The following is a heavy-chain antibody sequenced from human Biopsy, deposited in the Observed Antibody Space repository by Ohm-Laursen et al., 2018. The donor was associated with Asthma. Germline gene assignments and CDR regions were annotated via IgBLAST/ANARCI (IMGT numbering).Heavy chain of an antibody. V-gene: IGHV1-69*01. Sequence: SSVKVSCKSLGGTFNTYVIGWVRQAPGQGLEWMGGGNSVFGTTTYLQKFQDRVTITADDSTSTVYMELSSLRSEDTAVYYCARKAGSCISRTCYSLDFWGQGTLVTVSS. CDR2: GNSVFGTT. J-gene: IGHJ4*02. D-gene: IGHD2-2*01. CDR3: ARKAGSCISRTCYSLDF. CDR1: GGTFNTYV.